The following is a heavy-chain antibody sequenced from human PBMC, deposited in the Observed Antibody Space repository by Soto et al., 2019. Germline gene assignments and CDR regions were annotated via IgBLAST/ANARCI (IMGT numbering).Heavy chain of an antibody. Sequence: ASVKVSCKASGYTFTSYGISCVRQAPGQGLEWMGWISAYNGNTNYAQKLQGRVTMTTDTSTSTAYMELRSLRSDDTAVYYCARDLGPTLRRGYSYGYDYWGQGTLVTVSS. J-gene: IGHJ4*02. D-gene: IGHD5-18*01. CDR1: GYTFTSYG. CDR2: ISAYNGNT. CDR3: ARDLGPTLRRGYSYGYDY. V-gene: IGHV1-18*01.